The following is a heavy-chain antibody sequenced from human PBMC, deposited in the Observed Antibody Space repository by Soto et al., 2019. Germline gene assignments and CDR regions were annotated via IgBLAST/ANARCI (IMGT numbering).Heavy chain of an antibody. CDR2: INTGNGNT. J-gene: IGHJ4*02. CDR3: AKLGGGYIFGPYLDY. CDR1: GYTFTLYT. D-gene: IGHD5-18*01. Sequence: QVQIVQSGAEVKKPGASVKVSCKTSGYTFTLYTNHWVRQAPGQRLEWMGWINTGNGNTKYSQRFQGRVTMSRDTSASTAYMELSSLTSEDTAVYYCAKLGGGYIFGPYLDYWGQGTLVTVSS. V-gene: IGHV1-3*04.